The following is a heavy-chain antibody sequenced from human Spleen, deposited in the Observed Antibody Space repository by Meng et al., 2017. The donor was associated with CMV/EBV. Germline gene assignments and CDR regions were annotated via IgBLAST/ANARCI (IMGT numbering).Heavy chain of an antibody. D-gene: IGHD2-8*01. CDR2: VIPVTGGE. V-gene: IGHV1-69*08. CDR1: GGTLTRYT. CDR3: AREFYDGVGLLDYLDS. Sequence: SVKVSCKTSGGTLTRYTISWVQQAPGQGLEWVGRVIPVTGGEKSAHKFQGRVRFTADKSTNTAYMELNSLRSDDTAVYFCAREFYDGVGLLDYLDSWGQGTLVTVSS. J-gene: IGHJ4*02.